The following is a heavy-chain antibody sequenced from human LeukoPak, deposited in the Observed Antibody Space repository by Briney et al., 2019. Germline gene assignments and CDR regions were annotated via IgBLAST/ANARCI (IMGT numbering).Heavy chain of an antibody. CDR3: ARLSNAAHAAS. CDR1: GYSISSGYY. D-gene: IGHD2-15*01. J-gene: IGHJ5*02. V-gene: IGHV4-38-2*01. CDR2: IFHSGST. Sequence: SETLSLTCDVSGYSISSGYYCCWFRQPPGKRLEWIATIFHSGSTYYNPSLQSRVTMSVDTSKNQCSLKLSSVTATDTAVYYCARLSNAAHAASWGQGALVTVSS.